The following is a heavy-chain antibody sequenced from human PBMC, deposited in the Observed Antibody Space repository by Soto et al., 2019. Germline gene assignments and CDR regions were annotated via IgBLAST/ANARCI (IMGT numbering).Heavy chain of an antibody. CDR1: GYTFTSYY. J-gene: IGHJ6*02. V-gene: IGHV1-46*01. CDR2: INPSGGST. CDR3: ARALRGTTFSYYYYYGMDV. D-gene: IGHD1-7*01. Sequence: ASVKVSCKAPGYTFTSYYMHWVRQAPGQGLEWMGIINPSGGSTSYAQKFQGRVTMTRDTSTSTVYMELSSLRSEDTAVYYCARALRGTTFSYYYYYGMDVWGQGTTVTVS.